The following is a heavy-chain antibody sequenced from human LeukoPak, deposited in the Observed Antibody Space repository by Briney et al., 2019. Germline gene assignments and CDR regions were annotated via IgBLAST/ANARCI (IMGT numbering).Heavy chain of an antibody. CDR3: AKDWGPKYYYDSSGYYLGGDYFDY. CDR2: IGGSGGAT. CDR1: GFPFSSYA. J-gene: IGHJ4*02. V-gene: IGHV3-23*01. D-gene: IGHD3-22*01. Sequence: GGSLRLSCAASGFPFSSYAMSWVRQAPGKGLEWVSAIGGSGGATYYADSVKGRFTISRDNSKNTLYLQMNSLRAEDTAVYYCAKDWGPKYYYDSSGYYLGGDYFDYWGQGTLVTVSS.